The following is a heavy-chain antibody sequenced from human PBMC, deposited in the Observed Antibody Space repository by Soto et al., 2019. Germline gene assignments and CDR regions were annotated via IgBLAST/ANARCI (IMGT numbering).Heavy chain of an antibody. J-gene: IGHJ5*02. D-gene: IGHD1-26*01. CDR1: GGTLSSYA. V-gene: IGHV1-69*13. Sequence: ASVKVSCKASGGTLSSYAISWVRQAPGQGLEWMGGIIPIFGTANYAQKFQGRVTITADESTSTAYMELSSLRSEDTAVYYCARGGVGATNWFDPWGQGTLVTVSS. CDR3: ARGGVGATNWFDP. CDR2: IIPIFGTA.